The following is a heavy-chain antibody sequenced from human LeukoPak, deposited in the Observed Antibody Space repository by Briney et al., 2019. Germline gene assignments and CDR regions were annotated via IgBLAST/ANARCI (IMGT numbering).Heavy chain of an antibody. CDR3: GRDPSGRYDGDY. CDR1: GFTFSSYS. V-gene: IGHV3-21*01. Sequence: PGGSLRLSCAASGFTFSSYSMNWFRQAPGKGLEWVSSISSSSDYIYYADSVKGRFTISRDNAKNSLYLQMNSLRVEDTAVYYCGRDPSGRYDGDYWGQGTLVTVSS. J-gene: IGHJ4*02. D-gene: IGHD1-26*01. CDR2: ISSSSDYI.